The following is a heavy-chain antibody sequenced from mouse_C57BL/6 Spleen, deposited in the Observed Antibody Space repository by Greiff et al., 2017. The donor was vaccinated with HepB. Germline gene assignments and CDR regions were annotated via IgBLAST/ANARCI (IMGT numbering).Heavy chain of an antibody. D-gene: IGHD2-4*01. CDR1: GYTFTSYW. CDR2: IHPSDSDT. Sequence: VQLQQSGAELVKPGASVKVSCKASGYTFTSYWMHWVKQRPGQGLEWIGRIHPSDSDTNYNQKFKGKATLTVDKSSSTAYMQLSSLTSEDSAVYYCAIGIYYDYDECAYWGQGTLVTVSA. J-gene: IGHJ3*01. V-gene: IGHV1-74*01. CDR3: AIGIYYDYDECAY.